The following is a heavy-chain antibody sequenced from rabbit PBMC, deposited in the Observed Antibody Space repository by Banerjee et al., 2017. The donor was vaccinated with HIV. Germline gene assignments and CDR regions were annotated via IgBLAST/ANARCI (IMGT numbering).Heavy chain of an antibody. D-gene: IGHD7-1*01. CDR3: ARDAGGDGYSNDL. CDR1: GFSFSDKYV. J-gene: IGHJ6*01. Sequence: QEQLEESGGDLVKPGRSLTLTCTASGFSFSDKYVMCWVRQAPGKGLEWIGCINTSSGNTVYASWAKGRFTISKTSSTTVTLQMTSLTAADTATYFCARDAGGDGYSNDLWGPGTLVTVS. V-gene: IGHV1S45*01. CDR2: INTSSGNT.